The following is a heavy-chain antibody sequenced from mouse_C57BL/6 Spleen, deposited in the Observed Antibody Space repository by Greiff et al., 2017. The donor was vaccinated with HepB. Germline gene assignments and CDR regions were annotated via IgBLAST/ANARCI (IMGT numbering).Heavy chain of an antibody. Sequence: DVKLVESGGGLVKPGGSLKLSCAASGFTFSDYGMHWVRQAPEKGLEWVAYISSGSSTIYYADTVKGRFTISRDNAKNTLFLQMTSLRSEDTAMYYCARDSITTVKGFAYWGQGTLVTVSA. J-gene: IGHJ3*01. V-gene: IGHV5-17*01. D-gene: IGHD1-1*01. CDR3: ARDSITTVKGFAY. CDR2: ISSGSSTI. CDR1: GFTFSDYG.